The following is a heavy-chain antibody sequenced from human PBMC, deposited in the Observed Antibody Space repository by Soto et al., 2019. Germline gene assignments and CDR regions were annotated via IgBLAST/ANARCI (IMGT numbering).Heavy chain of an antibody. D-gene: IGHD2-15*01. Sequence: WASVKVSCKASGGTFSSYAISWVRQAPGQGLEWMGGIIPIFGTANYAQKFQGRVTITADESTSTAYMELSSLRSEDTAVYYCARSFAGSRGGLSYYYGMDVWGQGTTVTVSS. V-gene: IGHV1-69*13. CDR2: IIPIFGTA. CDR1: GGTFSSYA. J-gene: IGHJ6*02. CDR3: ARSFAGSRGGLSYYYGMDV.